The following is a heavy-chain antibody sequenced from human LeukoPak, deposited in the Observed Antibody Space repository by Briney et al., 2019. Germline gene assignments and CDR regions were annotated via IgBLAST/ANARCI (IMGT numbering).Heavy chain of an antibody. CDR1: GGSLSRSNYY. CDR3: ARKGGYGLDFDY. J-gene: IGHJ4*02. CDR2: IHSSGST. V-gene: IGHV4-39*01. Sequence: SETLSLTCTVSGGSLSRSNYYWRWIRQPPGKGLEWIGNIHSSGSTYYNPSLKSRVTISVDTSKNQFSLKLSSVTAADTAVYYCARKGGYGLDFDYWGQGALVTVSS. D-gene: IGHD5-18*01.